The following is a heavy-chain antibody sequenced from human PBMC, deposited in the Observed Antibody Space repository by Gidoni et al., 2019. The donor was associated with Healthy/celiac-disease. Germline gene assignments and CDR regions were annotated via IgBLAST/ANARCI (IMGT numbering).Heavy chain of an antibody. Sequence: EVQLVESGGGLVQPGGSLRLPCAASGFTFSSYSMNWVSQAPGKGLEWVSYISRSSSTIYYADSVKGRFTISRDKAKNSLYLQMNSLRAEDTAVYYCARDQDGQWELGSTDYWGQGTLVTVSS. V-gene: IGHV3-48*01. D-gene: IGHD1-26*01. CDR2: ISRSSSTI. CDR1: GFTFSSYS. J-gene: IGHJ4*02. CDR3: ARDQDGQWELGSTDY.